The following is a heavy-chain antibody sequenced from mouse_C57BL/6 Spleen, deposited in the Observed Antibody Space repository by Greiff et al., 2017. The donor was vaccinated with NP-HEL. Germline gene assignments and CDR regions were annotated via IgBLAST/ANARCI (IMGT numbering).Heavy chain of an antibody. CDR1: GYTFTSYW. D-gene: IGHD1-1*01. J-gene: IGHJ3*01. V-gene: IGHV1-55*01. CDR3: ARYYGSSYWFAY. Sequence: QVQLKQPGAELVKPGASVKMSCKASGYTFTSYWITWVKQRPGQGLEWIGDIYPGSGSTNYHEKFKSKATLTVDTSSSTAYMQLSSLTSEDSAVYYCARYYGSSYWFAYWGQGTLVTVSA. CDR2: IYPGSGST.